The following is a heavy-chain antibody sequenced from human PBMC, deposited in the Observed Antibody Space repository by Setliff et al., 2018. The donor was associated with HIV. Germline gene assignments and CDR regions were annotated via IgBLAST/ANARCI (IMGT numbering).Heavy chain of an antibody. Sequence: PSETLSLTCTVSGGSISSSNYYWGWIRQPPGKGLEWIGSIYYSVSTYYNSSLRSRVTLSVDTSENQFSLRLSSVTAADTAVYYCARYGGNSGGGLDVWGQGTTVTVSS. CDR3: ARYGGNSGGGLDV. CDR1: GGSISSSNYY. V-gene: IGHV4-39*07. J-gene: IGHJ6*02. CDR2: IYYSVST. D-gene: IGHD2-21*01.